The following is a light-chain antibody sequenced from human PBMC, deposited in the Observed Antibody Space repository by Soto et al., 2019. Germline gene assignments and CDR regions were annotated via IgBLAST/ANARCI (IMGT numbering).Light chain of an antibody. CDR3: SSYAGSNNLV. CDR1: SSDVGGYNY. V-gene: IGLV2-8*01. J-gene: IGLJ2*01. CDR2: EVN. Sequence: QSALTQPPSASGSPGQSVTISCTGTSSDVGGYNYVSWYQQHPGKAPKVLIYEVNKRPSGVPDRFSGSKSGNTASLTVSGLQAADEADYYCSSYAGSNNLVFGGGTKLTVL.